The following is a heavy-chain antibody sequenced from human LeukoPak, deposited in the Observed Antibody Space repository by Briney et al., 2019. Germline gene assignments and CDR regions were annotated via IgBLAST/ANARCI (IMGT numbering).Heavy chain of an antibody. J-gene: IGHJ4*02. CDR1: GFTFSSYW. CDR2: IKQDGSEK. V-gene: IGHV3-7*01. CDR3: ARQAGYYDFWSGYYSDY. Sequence: PGGSLSLSCAASGFTFSSYWMSWVRQAPGQGLEWVANIKQDGSEKYYVDSVKGRFTISRDNAKNSLYLQMNSLRAEDTAVYYCARQAGYYDFWSGYYSDYWGQGTLVTVSS. D-gene: IGHD3-3*01.